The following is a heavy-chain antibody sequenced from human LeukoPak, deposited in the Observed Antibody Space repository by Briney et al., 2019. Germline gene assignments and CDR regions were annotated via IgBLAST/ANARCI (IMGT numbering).Heavy chain of an antibody. V-gene: IGHV4-38-2*02. Sequence: PSETLSLTCTVSSYSISSGYYWGWIRQPPGKGLEWIGSIDHRGRTYYHPSLKSRVTISVDTSKNQFPLKLSSVTAADTAVYFCGRDRPTGYYDYWGQGILVTVSS. CDR2: IDHRGRT. J-gene: IGHJ4*02. D-gene: IGHD3-9*01. CDR1: SYSISSGYY. CDR3: GRDRPTGYYDY.